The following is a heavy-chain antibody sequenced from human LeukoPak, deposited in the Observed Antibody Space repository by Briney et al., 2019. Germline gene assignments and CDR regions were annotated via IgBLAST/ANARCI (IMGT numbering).Heavy chain of an antibody. Sequence: SETLSLTCTVSGYSISSGYFWGWIRQPPGKGLECIGTIYHSGSTYYNPSLKSRVTISVDTSKNQFSLKLNSVTAADTAVYYCARIYSSSWFLNWFDPWGQGTLVPVSS. CDR1: GYSISSGYF. J-gene: IGHJ5*02. D-gene: IGHD6-13*01. CDR2: IYHSGST. CDR3: ARIYSSSWFLNWFDP. V-gene: IGHV4-38-2*02.